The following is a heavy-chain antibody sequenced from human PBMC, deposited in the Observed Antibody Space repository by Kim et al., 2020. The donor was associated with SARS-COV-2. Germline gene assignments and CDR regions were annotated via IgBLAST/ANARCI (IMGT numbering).Heavy chain of an antibody. V-gene: IGHV4-39*01. J-gene: IGHJ4*02. CDR2: IYYSGST. CDR3: ARLKSYYDSSGYYVGVGPPR. Sequence: SETLSLTCTVSGGSISSSSYYWGWIRQPPGKGLEWIGSIYYSGSTYYNPSLKSRVTISVDTSKNQFSLKLSSVTAADTAVYYCARLKSYYDSSGYYVGVGPPRWGQGTLVTVSS. CDR1: GGSISSSSYY. D-gene: IGHD3-22*01.